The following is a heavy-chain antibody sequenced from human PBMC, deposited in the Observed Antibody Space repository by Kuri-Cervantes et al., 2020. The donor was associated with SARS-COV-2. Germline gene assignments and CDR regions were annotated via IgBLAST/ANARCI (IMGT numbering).Heavy chain of an antibody. CDR1: GGSISSSSYY. D-gene: IGHD6-13*01. J-gene: IGHJ1*01. CDR3: ARVPEGGYSFQH. V-gene: IGHV4-39*01. Sequence: SETLSLTCTVSGGSISSSSYYWGWIRRPPGKGLEWIGSIYYSGSTYYNPSLKSRVTISVDTSKNQFSLKLSSVTAADTAVYYCARVPEGGYSFQHWGQGTLVTVSS. CDR2: IYYSGST.